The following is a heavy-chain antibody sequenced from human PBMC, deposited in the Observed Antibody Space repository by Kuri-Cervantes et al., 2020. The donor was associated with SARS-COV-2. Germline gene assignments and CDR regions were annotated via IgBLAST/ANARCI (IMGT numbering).Heavy chain of an antibody. D-gene: IGHD3-3*01. CDR3: ARSYYDFWSGSLDAFDI. V-gene: IGHV5-51*01. CDR1: GYSFTSYW. J-gene: IGHJ3*02. Sequence: GESLKISCKGSGYSFTSYWIGWVRQMPGKGLEWMGIIYPGDSDTRYSPSFQGQVTISADKSISTAYLRWSSLKASDTAMYYCARSYYDFWSGSLDAFDIWGQGTMVTVSS. CDR2: IYPGDSDT.